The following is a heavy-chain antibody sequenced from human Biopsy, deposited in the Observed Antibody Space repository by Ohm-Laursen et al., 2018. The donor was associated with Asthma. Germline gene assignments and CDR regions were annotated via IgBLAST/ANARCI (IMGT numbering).Heavy chain of an antibody. Sequence: SETLSLTCTVAGGSVTSATFHWSWIRQATGKGLEWIGFINYSGSANYSPSLRGRVSISVDRSKNQISLKLRSVTAADTAVYFCARAPIPAYSDSSGFDLWGQGTLVTVSS. J-gene: IGHJ4*02. CDR3: ARAPIPAYSDSSGFDL. CDR2: INYSGSA. CDR1: GGSVTSATFH. D-gene: IGHD3-22*01. V-gene: IGHV4-61*01.